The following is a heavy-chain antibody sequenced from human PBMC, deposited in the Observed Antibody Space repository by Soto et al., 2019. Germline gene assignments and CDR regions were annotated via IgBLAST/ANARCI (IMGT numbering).Heavy chain of an antibody. J-gene: IGHJ6*02. CDR1: GYTFTSYY. CDR2: INPSGGST. Sequence: ASVKVSCKASGYTFTSYYMHWVRQAPGQGLEWMGIINPSGGSTSYAQKFQGRVTMTRDTSTSTVYMEPSSLRSEDTAVYYCARDPSHTAMAPDYYYYGMDVWGQGTTVTVSS. V-gene: IGHV1-46*01. D-gene: IGHD5-18*01. CDR3: ARDPSHTAMAPDYYYYGMDV.